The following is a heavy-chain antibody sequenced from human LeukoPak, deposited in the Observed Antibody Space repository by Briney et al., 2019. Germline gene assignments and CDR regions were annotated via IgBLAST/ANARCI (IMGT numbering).Heavy chain of an antibody. J-gene: IGHJ1*01. D-gene: IGHD3-16*01. V-gene: IGHV3-9*01. CDR1: GFTFDDYA. CDR3: ARSLYPGPFQH. CDR2: ISWNSGSI. Sequence: GRSLRLSCAASGFTFDDYAMHWVRQAPGKGLEWVSGISWNSGSIGYADSVKGRFTISRDNAKNSLYLQMNSLRAEDTAVYYCARSLYPGPFQHWGQGTLVTVSS.